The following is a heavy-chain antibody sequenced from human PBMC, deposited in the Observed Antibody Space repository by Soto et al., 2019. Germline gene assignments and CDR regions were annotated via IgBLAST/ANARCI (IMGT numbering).Heavy chain of an antibody. V-gene: IGHV3-43*01. D-gene: IGHD2-15*01. CDR1: GFPLDDFT. Sequence: EVQLVESGGVVVQPGGSLRLSCEAPGFPLDDFTMPWVRKARGKGLEWVSLISWDGGSTYYADSVKGRFTISRDNSKNSLYLQMNSLRTEDTALYYCAKDDCSGGSCYFDYWGQGTLVTVSS. J-gene: IGHJ4*02. CDR2: ISWDGGST. CDR3: AKDDCSGGSCYFDY.